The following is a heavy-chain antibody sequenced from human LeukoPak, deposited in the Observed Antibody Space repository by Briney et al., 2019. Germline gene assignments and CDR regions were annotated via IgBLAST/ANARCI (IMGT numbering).Heavy chain of an antibody. CDR3: ARLVERFLEWSRYWCFDL. D-gene: IGHD3-3*01. Sequence: PSETLSLTCAVYGGSFSGYYWSWIRQPPGKGLEWIGEINHSGSTNYNPSLKSRVTISVDTSKNQFSLKLSSVTAADTAVYYCARLVERFLEWSRYWCFDLWGRGALVTVSS. CDR2: INHSGST. J-gene: IGHJ2*01. V-gene: IGHV4-34*01. CDR1: GGSFSGYY.